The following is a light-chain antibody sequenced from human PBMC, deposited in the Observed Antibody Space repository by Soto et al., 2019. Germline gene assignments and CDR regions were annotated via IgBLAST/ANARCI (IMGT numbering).Light chain of an antibody. CDR1: QSVNSK. CDR2: GAS. J-gene: IGKJ2*01. V-gene: IGKV3-15*01. CDR3: QQYDDWPGYT. Sequence: EMVMTQSPVTLSVSPGERATLSCRASQSVNSKLAWYQQKPGQAPRLHIYGASTRAAGIPDRFSGSGSGTDFTLTISSLQSEDFAVYYCQQYDDWPGYTFGQGTKLEIK.